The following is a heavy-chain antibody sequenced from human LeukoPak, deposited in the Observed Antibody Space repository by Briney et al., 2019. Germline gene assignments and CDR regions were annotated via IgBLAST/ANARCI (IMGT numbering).Heavy chain of an antibody. CDR1: GGSISSYY. CDR2: IYTSGST. CDR3: ARLAADSSSPTLDY. Sequence: SETLSLTCTVSGGSISSYYWSWIRQPAGKGLEWIGRIYTSGSTNCNPSLKSRVTMSVDTSKNQFSLKLSSVTAADTAVYYCARLAADSSSPTLDYWGQGTLVTVSS. V-gene: IGHV4-4*07. D-gene: IGHD6-13*01. J-gene: IGHJ4*02.